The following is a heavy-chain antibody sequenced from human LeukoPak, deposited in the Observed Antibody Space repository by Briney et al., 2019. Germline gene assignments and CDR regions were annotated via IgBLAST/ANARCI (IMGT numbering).Heavy chain of an antibody. V-gene: IGHV1-18*01. CDR1: GYTFISFG. CDR3: ARGGGYCSGGSCYEFDY. D-gene: IGHD2-15*01. Sequence: ASVKVSCKASGYTFISFGISWVRQAPGQGLEWMGWISAYNGDTNYAQKLQGRVTMTTDTSTNTAYMELRSLRSDDTAVYYCARGGGYCSGGSCYEFDYWGQGTLVTVSS. J-gene: IGHJ4*02. CDR2: ISAYNGDT.